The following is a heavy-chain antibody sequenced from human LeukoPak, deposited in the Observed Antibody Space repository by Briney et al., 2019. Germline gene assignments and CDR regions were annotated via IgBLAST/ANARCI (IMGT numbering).Heavy chain of an antibody. CDR1: GFSISNSA. Sequence: GGSLRLSCAASGFSISNSAMTWVRQAPGKGLEWVSLIVASSGSTFYADSVKGRFTISRDSSKNTLYLQMNSLRAVDMAVYYSAKGVCDYIEMGYFDYWGQGTLVTVSS. D-gene: IGHD5/OR15-5a*01. V-gene: IGHV3-23*01. J-gene: IGHJ4*02. CDR3: AKGVCDYIEMGYFDY. CDR2: IVASSGST.